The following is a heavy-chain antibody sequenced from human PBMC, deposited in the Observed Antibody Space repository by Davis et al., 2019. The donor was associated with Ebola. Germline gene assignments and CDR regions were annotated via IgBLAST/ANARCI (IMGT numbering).Heavy chain of an antibody. CDR1: GLIFNNYW. V-gene: IGHV3-7*03. J-gene: IGHJ6*04. D-gene: IGHD1-7*01. CDR3: GRLTGTAVVYYYGMDV. Sequence: GESLKISCAASGLIFNNYWMSWVRQAPGKGLDWVANIKQDGSEKHYVDSVKGRFTISRDNAKNSLYLQMNSLRAEDTAVYYCGRLTGTAVVYYYGMDVWGKGTTVTVSS. CDR2: IKQDGSEK.